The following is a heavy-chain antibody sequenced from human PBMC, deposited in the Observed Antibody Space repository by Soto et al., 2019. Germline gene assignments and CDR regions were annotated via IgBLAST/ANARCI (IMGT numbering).Heavy chain of an antibody. J-gene: IGHJ4*02. CDR2: IYTKTEGGTT. CDR1: GFTFSDAW. V-gene: IGHV3-15*01. Sequence: VQLVESGGGLVKPGGSLRLSCAASGFTFSDAWMNWFRQAPGKGLQWVGRIYTKTEGGTTDYAAPVKGRFTISRDDSKNMLDLQMNSLKAEDAAVYYCTTGGLVYARFDYWGQGTLVTVSS. CDR3: TTGGLVYARFDY. D-gene: IGHD2-8*01.